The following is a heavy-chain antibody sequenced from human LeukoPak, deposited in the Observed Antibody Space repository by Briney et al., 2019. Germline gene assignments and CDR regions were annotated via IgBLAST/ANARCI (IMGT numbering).Heavy chain of an antibody. CDR1: GFTFSSYG. CDR2: IWYDGSKK. CDR3: ARDLRPGIAAGLFDY. J-gene: IGHJ4*02. V-gene: IGHV3-33*01. D-gene: IGHD6-13*01. Sequence: QPGRSLRLSCAASGFTFSSYGMHWVRQAPGKGLEWVAVIWYDGSKKYYADSVKGRFTISRDNSKNTLYLQMNSLRAEDTAVYYCARDLRPGIAAGLFDYWGQGTLVTVSS.